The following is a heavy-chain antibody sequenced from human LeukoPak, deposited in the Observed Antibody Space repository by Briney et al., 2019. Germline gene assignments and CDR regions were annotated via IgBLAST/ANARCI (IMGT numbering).Heavy chain of an antibody. D-gene: IGHD1-1*01. CDR3: ARTARSGDI. Sequence: SGGSLRLSCAASEFIFSEFYMSWVRQSPGKGLEWISYISGSGHDINYVDSVKGRFTVSRDNARNSLYLQMNSLSADDTAIYYCARTARSGDIRGQGTLVTVSS. J-gene: IGHJ4*02. V-gene: IGHV3-11*01. CDR2: ISGSGHDI. CDR1: EFIFSEFY.